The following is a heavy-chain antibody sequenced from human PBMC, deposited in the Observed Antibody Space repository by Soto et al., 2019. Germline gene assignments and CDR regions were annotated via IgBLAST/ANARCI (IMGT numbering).Heavy chain of an antibody. J-gene: IGHJ4*02. D-gene: IGHD2-21*01. Sequence: PGGSLRLSCAASGFTFDDYAMHWVRQAPGKGLEWVSGISWNSGSIGYADSVKGRFTISRDNAKNSLYLQMNSLRAEDTALYYCAKDNSQYGGHFVFDYWGQGT. CDR3: AKDNSQYGGHFVFDY. V-gene: IGHV3-9*01. CDR1: GFTFDDYA. CDR2: ISWNSGSI.